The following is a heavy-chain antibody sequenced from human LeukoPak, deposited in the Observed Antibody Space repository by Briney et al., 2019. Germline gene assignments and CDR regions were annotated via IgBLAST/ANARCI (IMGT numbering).Heavy chain of an antibody. Sequence: SVKVSCKASGGAFSSYTFSWVRQAPGHGLEWVGEIISVFGTTNYAPTFQGRVTITTDKSTSTAYMVLSNLRSEDTAFYYCARATPGYYFDYWGQGTLVTVSS. CDR1: GGAFSSYT. CDR2: IISVFGTT. V-gene: IGHV1-69*05. CDR3: ARATPGYYFDY. D-gene: IGHD2-2*03. J-gene: IGHJ4*02.